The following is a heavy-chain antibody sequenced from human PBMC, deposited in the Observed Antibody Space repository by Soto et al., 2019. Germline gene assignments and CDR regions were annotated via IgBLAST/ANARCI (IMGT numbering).Heavy chain of an antibody. CDR3: ARVVVAATVDYYGMDV. D-gene: IGHD2-15*01. CDR1: GYTFTSYG. V-gene: IGHV1-18*01. CDR2: ISAYNGNT. Sequence: QVQLVQSGAEVKTPGASVKVSCKASGYTFTSYGISWVRQAPGQGLEWMGWISAYNGNTNYAQKLQGRATMTTDTSTSTAYMELRSLRSDDTAVYYCARVVVAATVDYYGMDVWGQGTTVTVSS. J-gene: IGHJ6*02.